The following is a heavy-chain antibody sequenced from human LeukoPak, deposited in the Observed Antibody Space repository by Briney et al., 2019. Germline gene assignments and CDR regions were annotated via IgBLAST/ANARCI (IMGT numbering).Heavy chain of an antibody. V-gene: IGHV4-38-2*02. Sequence: RSETLSLTCTVSGYSISSGYYWGWIRQPPGKGLEWIGSIYHSGSTYYNPSLKSRVTISVDTSKNQFSLKLSSVTAADTAVYYCARDTQRYYSPHYWGQGTLVTVSS. CDR1: GYSISSGYY. CDR2: IYHSGST. D-gene: IGHD3-10*01. CDR3: ARDTQRYYSPHY. J-gene: IGHJ4*02.